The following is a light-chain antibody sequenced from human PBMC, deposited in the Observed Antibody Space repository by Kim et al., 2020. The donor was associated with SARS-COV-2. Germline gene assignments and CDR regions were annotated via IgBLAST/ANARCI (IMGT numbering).Light chain of an antibody. CDR1: QSVSSN. CDR3: HQYNDWPPLT. CDR2: GAS. V-gene: IGKV3-15*01. J-gene: IGKJ4*01. Sequence: EIVMTQSPATLSVSPGDRATLSCRASQSVSSNLAWYQQKPGQAPRLLIYGASTRAPGIPASFSGSGSGTDFTLTIYSLQSEDFAVYYCHQYNDWPPLTFGGGTKVDIK.